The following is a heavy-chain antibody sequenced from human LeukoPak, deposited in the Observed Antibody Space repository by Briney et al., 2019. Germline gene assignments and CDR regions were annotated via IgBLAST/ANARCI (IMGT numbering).Heavy chain of an antibody. J-gene: IGHJ4*02. Sequence: PGGSLRLSCAASGFTFSSYAMAWVRQAPGKGLEWVSGMNGNGDKVYYADSVKGRFTISRDNSKNTLYLQMNSLRGEDTAVYYCAKRDYYDSDHYYPLFDYWGQGTLVPVSS. CDR1: GFTFSSYA. CDR3: AKRDYYDSDHYYPLFDY. V-gene: IGHV3-23*01. D-gene: IGHD3-22*01. CDR2: MNGNGDKV.